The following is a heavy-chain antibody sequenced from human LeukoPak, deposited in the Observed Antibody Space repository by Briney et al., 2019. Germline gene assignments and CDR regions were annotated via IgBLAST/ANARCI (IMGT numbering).Heavy chain of an antibody. CDR3: ARGGYSTGWYSPWYFDR. V-gene: IGHV1-46*01. D-gene: IGHD6-19*01. CDR1: GYTFTSNY. J-gene: IGHJ2*01. CDR2: ISPSGGST. Sequence: GASVKVSCKAFGYTFTSNYMHWVRQAPGQGPEWMGVISPSGGSTTYAQKFQGRVTLTRDMSTSTDYLELSSLRSEDTAVYYCARGGYSTGWYSPWYFDRWGRGTLVTVSS.